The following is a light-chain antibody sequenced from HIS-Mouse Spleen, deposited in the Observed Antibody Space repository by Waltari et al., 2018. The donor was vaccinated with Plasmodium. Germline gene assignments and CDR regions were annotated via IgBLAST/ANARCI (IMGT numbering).Light chain of an antibody. Sequence: EIVLTHPPAPLSFSPGERATPSCRARKSVSSSYLAWYQQEHGQAPRLLIYGASSRATGIPDRCSGSGSGTDFTLTISRLEPEDFAVYYCQQYGSSPLTFGGGTKVEIK. V-gene: IGKV3-20*01. CDR3: QQYGSSPLT. J-gene: IGKJ4*01. CDR2: GAS. CDR1: KSVSSSY.